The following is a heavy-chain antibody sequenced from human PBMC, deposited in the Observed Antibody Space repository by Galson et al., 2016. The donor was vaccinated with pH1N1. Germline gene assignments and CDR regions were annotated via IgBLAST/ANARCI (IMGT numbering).Heavy chain of an antibody. CDR1: GYTFTTYW. V-gene: IGHV5-51*03. Sequence: SGAEVKKPGESLKISCQASGYTFTTYWIGWVRQMPGKGLEWMGIIYPGDSETKYSPSLEGQVTFSVDKSKNTAYLHWSSLKASDTAIYYCARRSTELGLDYWGQGVLVTVSS. J-gene: IGHJ4*02. CDR2: IYPGDSET. D-gene: IGHD2/OR15-2a*01. CDR3: ARRSTELGLDY.